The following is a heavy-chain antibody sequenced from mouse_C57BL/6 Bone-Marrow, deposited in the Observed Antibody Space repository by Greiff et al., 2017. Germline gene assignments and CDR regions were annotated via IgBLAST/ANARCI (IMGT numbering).Heavy chain of an antibody. D-gene: IGHD2-14*01. CDR1: GFSLTSYG. CDR3: ANCAPRYMDY. CDR2: IWGDGST. J-gene: IGHJ4*01. Sequence: VQLKESGPGLVAPSQSLSITCTASGFSLTSYGVSWVRQPPGKGLEWLGVIWGDGSTTYHSALISRLSISKDNSKSQAFLKLSSLNTDNTATYYGANCAPRYMDYWGKGTTVTVSS. V-gene: IGHV2-3*01.